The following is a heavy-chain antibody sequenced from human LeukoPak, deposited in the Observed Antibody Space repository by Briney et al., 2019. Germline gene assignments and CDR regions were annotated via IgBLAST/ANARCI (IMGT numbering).Heavy chain of an antibody. CDR3: ARLSSSSWLSDY. V-gene: IGHV1-18*01. CDR2: ISAYNPNT. Sequence: ASVKVSCKASGYTFISYGINWVRQAPGQGLEWMGWISAYNPNTNYAQKLQGRVTMTTDTSTSTAYMELRSLRSDDTAVYYCARLSSSSWLSDYWGQGTLVTVSS. J-gene: IGHJ4*02. D-gene: IGHD6-13*01. CDR1: GYTFISYG.